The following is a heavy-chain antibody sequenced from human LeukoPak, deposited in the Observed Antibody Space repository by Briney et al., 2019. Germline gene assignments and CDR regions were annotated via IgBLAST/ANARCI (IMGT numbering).Heavy chain of an antibody. Sequence: GASVKVSCKASGGTFSSYAISWVRQAPGRGLEWMGGIIPIFGTANYAQKFQGRVTITADESTSTAYMELSSLRSEDTAVYYCARRDGNYVGDYYYYYGMDVWGQGTTVTVSS. CDR2: IIPIFGTA. CDR3: ARRDGNYVGDYYYYYGMDV. CDR1: GGTFSSYA. J-gene: IGHJ6*02. V-gene: IGHV1-69*13. D-gene: IGHD4-17*01.